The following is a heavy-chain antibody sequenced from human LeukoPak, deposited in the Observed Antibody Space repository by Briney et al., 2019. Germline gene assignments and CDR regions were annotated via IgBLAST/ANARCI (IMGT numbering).Heavy chain of an antibody. CDR2: IYSGGST. CDR1: GFTDSSNY. CDR3: ASLSTLWFGELSPIDY. Sequence: GGSLRLSCAASGFTDSSNYMSWVRQAPGKGLEWVSVIYSGGSTYYADSVKGRFTISRDNSKNTLYLQMNSLRAEDTAVYYCASLSTLWFGELSPIDYWGQGTLVTVSS. D-gene: IGHD3-10*01. V-gene: IGHV3-53*01. J-gene: IGHJ4*02.